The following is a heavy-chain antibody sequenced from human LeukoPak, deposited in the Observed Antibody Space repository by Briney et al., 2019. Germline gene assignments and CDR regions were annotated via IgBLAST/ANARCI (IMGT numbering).Heavy chain of an antibody. CDR3: ARGGGSYGDYSLWLGY. J-gene: IGHJ4*02. Sequence: ASVYVSCKCSVYTFSRYGFSWVRQAPGQGRAWMGWISAYTGHTMFAQMCQGTVTMTTDTSTSTAYMELRSLRSDDTAVYYCARGGGSYGDYSLWLGYWGQGTLVTVSS. CDR2: ISAYTGHT. CDR1: VYTFSRYG. V-gene: IGHV1-18*01. D-gene: IGHD4-17*01.